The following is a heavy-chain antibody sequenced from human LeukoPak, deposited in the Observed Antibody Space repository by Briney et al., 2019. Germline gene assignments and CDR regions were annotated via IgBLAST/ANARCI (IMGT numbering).Heavy chain of an antibody. Sequence: GGSLRLSCAASGFTFSSYRMNWVRQTPGKGLEWVSSISSSTSYIYYADSVKGRFTISRDNAKNSLYLQMNSLRVEDTAVYYCVRIPNSANFPNWFDPWGPGTLVTVSS. V-gene: IGHV3-21*01. CDR2: ISSSTSYI. CDR1: GFTFSSYR. J-gene: IGHJ5*02. CDR3: VRIPNSANFPNWFDP. D-gene: IGHD4/OR15-4a*01.